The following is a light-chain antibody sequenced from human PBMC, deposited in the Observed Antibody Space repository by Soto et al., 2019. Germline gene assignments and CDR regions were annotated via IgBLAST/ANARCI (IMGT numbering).Light chain of an antibody. Sequence: QSALTQPASVSGSPGQSITISCTGTSSDVGAYDFVSWYQQHPDKAPKLMIYEVSNRPSGVSNRFSGSKSVNTATLTISGLQAEDEADYYCSSYTSSTPRVFVPGTKVTVL. J-gene: IGLJ1*01. CDR1: SSDVGAYDF. CDR2: EVS. V-gene: IGLV2-14*03. CDR3: SSYTSSTPRV.